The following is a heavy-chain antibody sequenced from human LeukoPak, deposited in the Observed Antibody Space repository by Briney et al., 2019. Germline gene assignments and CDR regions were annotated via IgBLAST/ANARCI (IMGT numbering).Heavy chain of an antibody. D-gene: IGHD4-11*01. CDR3: ARMDELGYYSNYDVLMDY. J-gene: IGHJ4*02. CDR2: ISSSSSYI. Sequence: GGSLRLSCAASGFTFSSYSMNWVRQAPGKGREWVSSISSSSSYIYYADSVKGRFTISRDNAKNSLYLQMNSLRAEHTAVYYCARMDELGYYSNYDVLMDYWGQGTLVTVSS. CDR1: GFTFSSYS. V-gene: IGHV3-21*01.